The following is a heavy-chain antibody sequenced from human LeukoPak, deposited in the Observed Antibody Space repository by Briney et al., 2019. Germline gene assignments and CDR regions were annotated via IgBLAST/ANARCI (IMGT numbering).Heavy chain of an antibody. J-gene: IGHJ1*01. Sequence: ASVKVSCKASGYTFTYYYMHWVRQAPGQGLEWMGIINPSSGSTSYAQKFQGRVTMTRDTSTSTVYMDASSPRSDITAVYYCATIAASDAEYFQHWGQGTLVTVSS. V-gene: IGHV1-46*01. CDR3: ATIAASDAEYFQH. D-gene: IGHD6-6*01. CDR2: INPSSGST. CDR1: GYTFTYYY.